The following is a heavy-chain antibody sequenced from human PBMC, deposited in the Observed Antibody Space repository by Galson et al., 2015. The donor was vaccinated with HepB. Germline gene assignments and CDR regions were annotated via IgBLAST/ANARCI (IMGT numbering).Heavy chain of an antibody. CDR1: GGAFSSLA. J-gene: IGHJ4*02. CDR3: ARGYDSGNYYYYY. V-gene: IGHV1-69*06. D-gene: IGHD3-10*01. CDR2: VIPMFGTP. Sequence: SVKVSCKASGGAFSSLAIDWVRQAPGQGPEWMGGVIPMFGTPNYAQKFQGRVTITADKSTSTAYMELSSLRSDDTAVYYCARGYDSGNYYYYYWGQGTLVTVAS.